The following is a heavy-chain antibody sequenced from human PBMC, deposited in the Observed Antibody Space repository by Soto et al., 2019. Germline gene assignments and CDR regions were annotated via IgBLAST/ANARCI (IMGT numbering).Heavy chain of an antibody. J-gene: IGHJ4*02. CDR2: INHSGST. V-gene: IGHV4-34*01. CDR3: ARGWGRIFDY. CDR1: GGSFSGYY. D-gene: IGHD7-27*01. Sequence: QVQLQQWGAGLFKPSETLSLTCAVYGGSFSGYYWNWIRQPPGKGLEWIGEINHSGSTNYNPSLKSRVTLSVDTSKNQFSLKLSSVTAADTAVYYCARGWGRIFDYWGQGTLVTVSS.